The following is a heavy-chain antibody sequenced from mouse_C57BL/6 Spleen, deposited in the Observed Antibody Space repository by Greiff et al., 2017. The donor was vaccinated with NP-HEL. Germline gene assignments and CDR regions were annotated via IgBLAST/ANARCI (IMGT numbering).Heavy chain of an antibody. J-gene: IGHJ4*01. Sequence: QVQLQQPGAELVKPGASVKLSCKASGYTFTSYWMHWVKQRPGQGLEWIGMIHPNSGSTNYNEKFKSKATLTVDKSSSTAYMQLSSLTSEDSAVYYCAGDYDDYAMDYWGQGTSVTVSS. V-gene: IGHV1-64*01. CDR3: AGDYDDYAMDY. D-gene: IGHD2-4*01. CDR1: GYTFTSYW. CDR2: IHPNSGST.